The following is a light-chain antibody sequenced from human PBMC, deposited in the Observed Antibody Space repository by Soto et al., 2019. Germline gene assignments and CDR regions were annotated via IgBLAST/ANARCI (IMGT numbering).Light chain of an antibody. CDR3: QQRSNWIT. J-gene: IGKJ5*01. Sequence: EIVLTQAPASLSVSPAHRPARPCRASQSVSSYLAWYQQKPGQAPRLLIYDASNRATGIPARFSGSGSGTDFTLTISSLEPEDFAVYYCQQRSNWITFGQGTRLEI. CDR1: QSVSSY. V-gene: IGKV3-11*01. CDR2: DAS.